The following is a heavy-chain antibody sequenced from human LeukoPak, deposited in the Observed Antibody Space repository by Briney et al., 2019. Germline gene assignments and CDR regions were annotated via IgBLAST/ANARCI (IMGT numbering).Heavy chain of an antibody. CDR1: GYNFTSYW. J-gene: IGHJ4*02. CDR2: IYPGDSDT. CDR3: AGHPPGPYDY. V-gene: IGHV5-51*01. Sequence: GESLKISFKGIGYNFTSYWIGWVRPMPGKGLGWMGIIYPGDSDTRYSPSFQGQVTISADKSISTAYLQWSSLKASDTAMYYCAGHPPGPYDYWGQGTLVTVSS.